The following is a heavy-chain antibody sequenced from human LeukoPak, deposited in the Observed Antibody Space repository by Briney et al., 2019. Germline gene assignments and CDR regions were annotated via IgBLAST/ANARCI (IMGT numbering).Heavy chain of an antibody. CDR1: GYSISSSDY. CDR2: IYYSGST. D-gene: IGHD6-19*01. Sequence: PSETLSLTCAVSGYSISSSDYWGWIRQPPGKRLEWIASIYYSGSTHYNPSLKSRVTISVDTSKRQFSLNVNSVTAADTAIYYCAKNSSGSAFDVWGQGTMVTVSS. J-gene: IGHJ3*01. CDR3: AKNSSGSAFDV. V-gene: IGHV4-38-2*01.